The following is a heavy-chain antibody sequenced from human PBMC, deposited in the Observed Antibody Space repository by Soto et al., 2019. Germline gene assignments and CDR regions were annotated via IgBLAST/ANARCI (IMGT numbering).Heavy chain of an antibody. CDR2: IKSKTDGGTT. Sequence: EVQLVESGGGLVKPGGSLRLSCAASGFTFSNAWTNWVRQAPGKGLEWVGRIKSKTDGGTTDYAAPVKGRFTISRDDSKNTLYLQMNSLKTEDTAVYYCTTDLGVRYFDCLLRYYFDYWGQGTLVTVSS. CDR3: TTDLGVRYFDCLLRYYFDY. CDR1: GFTFSNAW. J-gene: IGHJ4*02. V-gene: IGHV3-15*07. D-gene: IGHD3-9*01.